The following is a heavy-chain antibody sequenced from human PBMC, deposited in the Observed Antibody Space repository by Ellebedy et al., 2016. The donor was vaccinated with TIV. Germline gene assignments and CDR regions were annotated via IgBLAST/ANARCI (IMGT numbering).Heavy chain of an antibody. CDR3: VRRAVDY. J-gene: IGHJ4*02. V-gene: IGHV3-33*01. CDR2: IWYDGTNE. Sequence: GESLKISCAASGFSFSDYGMHWVRQAPGEGLEWVAFIWYDGTNEYYAESVKGRFTISRDNSKNTLYLQMNGLRDEDTAVYHCVRRAVDYWGQGTLVTVSS. CDR1: GFSFSDYG.